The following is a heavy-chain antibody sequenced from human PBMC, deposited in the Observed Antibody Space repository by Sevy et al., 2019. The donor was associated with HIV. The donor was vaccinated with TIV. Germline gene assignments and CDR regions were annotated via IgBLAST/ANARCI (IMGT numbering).Heavy chain of an antibody. CDR3: ARETRQAAGLFDYYYYYYMYV. D-gene: IGHD6-13*01. J-gene: IGHJ6*03. CDR2: IYYSGST. CDR1: GGSISSYY. V-gene: IGHV4-59*01. Sequence: SETLSLTCTVSGGSISSYYWSWIRQPPGKGLEWIGYIYYSGSTNYNPSLKSRVTISVDTSKNQFSLKLSSVTAADTAVYYCARETRQAAGLFDYYYYYYMYVWGKGTTVTVSS.